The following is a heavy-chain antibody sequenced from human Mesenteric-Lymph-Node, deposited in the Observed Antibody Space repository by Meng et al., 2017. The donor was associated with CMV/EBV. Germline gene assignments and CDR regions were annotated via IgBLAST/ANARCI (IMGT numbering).Heavy chain of an antibody. D-gene: IGHD3-10*01. J-gene: IGHJ3*02. CDR2: ISYDGSQK. V-gene: IGHV3-30*03. CDR1: GFSLRSYA. Sequence: GGSLRLSCEASGFSLRSYAMHWVRQAPGKGLEWVAVISYDGSQKYYADSVKGRLTISRDNSKSTVYLQMNSLRHEDTAVYYCAREVWGFGESLQDAFDIWGQGTMVTVSS. CDR3: AREVWGFGESLQDAFDI.